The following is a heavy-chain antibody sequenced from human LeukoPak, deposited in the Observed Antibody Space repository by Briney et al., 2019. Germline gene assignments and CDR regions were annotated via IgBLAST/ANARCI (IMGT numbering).Heavy chain of an antibody. CDR1: GFTFRNYG. D-gene: IGHD2-2*01. CDR3: ARAPTVLVGYCSSSSCQADY. V-gene: IGHV3-21*01. CDR2: ISSSSSYI. Sequence: PGGSLRLSCATSGFTFRNYGMNWVRQAPGKGLEWVSSISSSSSYIYYADSVKGRFTISRDNAKNSLYLQMNSPRAEDTAVYYCARAPTVLVGYCSSSSCQADYWGQGTLVTVSS. J-gene: IGHJ4*02.